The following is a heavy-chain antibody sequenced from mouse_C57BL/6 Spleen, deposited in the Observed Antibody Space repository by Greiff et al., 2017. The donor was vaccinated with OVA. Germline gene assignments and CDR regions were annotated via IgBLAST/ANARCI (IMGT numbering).Heavy chain of an antibody. V-gene: IGHV1-62-2*01. J-gene: IGHJ4*01. CDR3: ARHEMRAYGSTDYYAMDY. D-gene: IGHD1-1*01. CDR1: FYTLTEYT. Sequence: VQLQQAGAELVKPGASVKLSCKASFYTLTEYTIHWVKQRSGQGLEWIGWFYPGSGSIKYNEKFKDKATLTADKSSSTVYMELSRLTSEDSAVYFCARHEMRAYGSTDYYAMDYWGQGTSVTVSS. CDR2: FYPGSGSI.